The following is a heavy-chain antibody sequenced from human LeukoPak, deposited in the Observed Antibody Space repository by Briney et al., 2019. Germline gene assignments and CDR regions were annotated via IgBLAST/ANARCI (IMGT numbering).Heavy chain of an antibody. CDR3: AREQKLYDGSGSSTFDF. J-gene: IGHJ4*02. CDR1: GFTFSSYG. V-gene: IGHV3-30*03. CDR2: ISYDGINE. Sequence: GKSLRLSCAASGFTFSSYGMHWVRQAPGKGLEWVAVISYDGINEYYAESVKGRFTISRDNSKNTLYLQMSSLRAEDTAVYYCAREQKLYDGSGSSTFDFWGQGTLVTVSS. D-gene: IGHD3-10*01.